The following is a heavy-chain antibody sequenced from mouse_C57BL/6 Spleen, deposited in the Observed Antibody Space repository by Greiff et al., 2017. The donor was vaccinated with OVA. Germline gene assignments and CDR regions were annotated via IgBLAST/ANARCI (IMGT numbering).Heavy chain of an antibody. CDR3: ARQDGYYGAWFAY. D-gene: IGHD2-3*01. J-gene: IGHJ3*01. CDR1: GFTFSSYT. V-gene: IGHV5-9*01. Sequence: EVQGVESGGGLVKPGGSLKLSCAASGFTFSSYTMSWVRQTPEKRLEWVATISGGGGNTYYPDSVKGRFTISRDNAKNTLYLQMSSLRAEDTALYYCARQDGYYGAWFAYWGQGTLVTVSA. CDR2: ISGGGGNT.